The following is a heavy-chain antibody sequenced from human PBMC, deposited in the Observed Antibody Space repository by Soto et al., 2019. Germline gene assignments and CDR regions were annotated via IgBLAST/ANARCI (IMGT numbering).Heavy chain of an antibody. J-gene: IGHJ4*02. V-gene: IGHV3-21*06. CDR3: ARESEDLTSNFDY. CDR1: GISFDDYA. CDR2: ISSTTNYI. Sequence: VQLVESGGGLVQPGGSRRLSCVVSGISFDDYAMHWVRQVPGKGLEWVSSISSTTNYIYYGDSMKGRFTISRDNAKNSLYLEMNSLRAEDTAVYYCARESEDLTSNFDYWGQGTLVTVSS.